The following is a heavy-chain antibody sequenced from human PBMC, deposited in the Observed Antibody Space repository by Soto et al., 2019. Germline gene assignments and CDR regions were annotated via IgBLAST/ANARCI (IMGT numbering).Heavy chain of an antibody. CDR1: GFTFSSYW. D-gene: IGHD5-12*01. CDR3: ARSIVATIGFDP. J-gene: IGHJ5*02. Sequence: GGSLRLSCAASGFTFSSYWMHWARQAPGKGLVWVSRINSDGSSTSYADSVKGRFTISRDNAKNTLYLQMNSLRAEDTAVYYCARSIVATIGFDPWGQGTLVTVSS. V-gene: IGHV3-74*01. CDR2: INSDGSST.